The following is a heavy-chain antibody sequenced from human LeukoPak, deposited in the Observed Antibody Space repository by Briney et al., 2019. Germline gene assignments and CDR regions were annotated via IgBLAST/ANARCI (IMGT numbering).Heavy chain of an antibody. D-gene: IGHD3-22*01. Sequence: GGSLRLSCAASGFTFRHYDMHWVRQAPGKGLEWVAIISSDGDNEYYADSVKGRFTISRDNSKNTSYLQMNSLRPEDTAVYYCSKGDNYDSSGYGDYWGQGSLVTVSS. CDR2: ISSDGDNE. J-gene: IGHJ4*02. V-gene: IGHV3-30*18. CDR3: SKGDNYDSSGYGDY. CDR1: GFTFRHYD.